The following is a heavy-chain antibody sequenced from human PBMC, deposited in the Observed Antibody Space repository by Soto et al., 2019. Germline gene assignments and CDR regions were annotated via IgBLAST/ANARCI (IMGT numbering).Heavy chain of an antibody. V-gene: IGHV3-43*01. D-gene: IGHD6-13*01. CDR2: ISWDGGST. CDR3: AKDSSSWTKGGNWFDP. CDR1: GFTFDDYT. J-gene: IGHJ5*02. Sequence: RLSCAASGFTFDDYTMHWVRQAPGKGLEWVSLISWDGGSTYYADSVKGRFTISRDNSKNSLYLQMNSLRTEDTALYYCAKDSSSWTKGGNWFDPWGQGTLVTVSS.